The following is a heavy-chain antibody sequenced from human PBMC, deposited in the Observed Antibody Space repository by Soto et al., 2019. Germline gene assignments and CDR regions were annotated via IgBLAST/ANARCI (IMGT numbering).Heavy chain of an antibody. CDR3: ARASGESYPGSRVFDS. CDR1: GFTFSSNA. Sequence: AGGSLRLSCAASGFTFSSNAMSWVRQAPGKGLEWVSVITNTGGDTLYADSVKGRFTISRDNSKNTLYLQMNGLRAEDTAIYYCARASGESYPGSRVFDSWGQGTRVTVSS. CDR2: ITNTGGDT. V-gene: IGHV3-23*01. J-gene: IGHJ4*02. D-gene: IGHD3-10*01.